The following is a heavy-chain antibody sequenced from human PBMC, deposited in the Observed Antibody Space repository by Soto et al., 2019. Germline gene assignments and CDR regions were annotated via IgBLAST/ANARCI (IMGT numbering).Heavy chain of an antibody. J-gene: IGHJ6*02. CDR1: GFTFSSYS. CDR3: ARVNGGYSYGLVGMDV. D-gene: IGHD5-18*01. Sequence: SLILSCAASGFTFSSYSMNWVRQAPGKGLEWVSSISSSSSYIYYADSVKGRFTISRDNAKNSLYLQMNSLRAEDTAVYYCARVNGGYSYGLVGMDVWGQGTTVTVSS. CDR2: ISSSSSYI. V-gene: IGHV3-21*01.